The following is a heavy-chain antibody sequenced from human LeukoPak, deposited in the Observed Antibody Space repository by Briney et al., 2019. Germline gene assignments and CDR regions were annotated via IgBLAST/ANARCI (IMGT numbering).Heavy chain of an antibody. D-gene: IGHD5-24*01. CDR1: GGSISSYY. J-gene: IGHJ4*02. V-gene: IGHV4-59*01. CDR2: IYYSGST. CDR3: ARERRDGYNRAVDY. Sequence: SETLSLTCTVSGGSISSYYWSWIRPPPGKGLEWIGYIYYSGSTNYNPSLKSRVTISVDKSKNQFSLKLSSVTAADTAVYYCARERRDGYNRAVDYWGQGTLVTVSS.